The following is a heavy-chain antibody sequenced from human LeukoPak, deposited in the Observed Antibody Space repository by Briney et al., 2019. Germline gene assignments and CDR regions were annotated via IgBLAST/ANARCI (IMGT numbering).Heavy chain of an antibody. D-gene: IGHD6-19*01. J-gene: IGHJ4*02. Sequence: GGSLRLSCAASGFTFDDYAMHWVRQAPGKGLEWVSGISWNSGSIGYADSVKGRFTISRDNSKNTLYLQMNSLRAEDTAVYYCARDRDSSGWEWGQGTLVTVSS. CDR1: GFTFDDYA. V-gene: IGHV3-9*01. CDR2: ISWNSGSI. CDR3: ARDRDSSGWE.